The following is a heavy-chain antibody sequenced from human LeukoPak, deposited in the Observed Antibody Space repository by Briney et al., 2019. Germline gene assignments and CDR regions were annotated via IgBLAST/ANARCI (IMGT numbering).Heavy chain of an antibody. CDR2: IYYSGST. Sequence: PSETLSLTCTVSGGSISSYYWSWIRQPPGKGLEWIGYIYYSGSTNYNPSLKSRVTISVDTSKNQFSLKVSSVTAADTAVYYCARHLWFGESKENWFDPWGQGTLVTVSS. CDR3: ARHLWFGESKENWFDP. CDR1: GGSISSYY. J-gene: IGHJ5*02. V-gene: IGHV4-59*08. D-gene: IGHD3-10*01.